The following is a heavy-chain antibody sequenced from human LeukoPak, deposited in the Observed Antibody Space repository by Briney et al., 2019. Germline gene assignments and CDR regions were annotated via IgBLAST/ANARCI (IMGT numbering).Heavy chain of an antibody. J-gene: IGHJ3*01. CDR1: GYTFTSYW. D-gene: IGHD5/OR15-5a*01. Sequence: GESLKISCKGSGYTFTSYWIAWVRQMPGKGLEWMGIIYPGDSDTRYSPSFQGQVTISVDKSTSTTYLQWCSLKASDTAIYYCARVSANAFHLWGQGTMVTVSS. CDR3: ARVSANAFHL. CDR2: IYPGDSDT. V-gene: IGHV5-51*01.